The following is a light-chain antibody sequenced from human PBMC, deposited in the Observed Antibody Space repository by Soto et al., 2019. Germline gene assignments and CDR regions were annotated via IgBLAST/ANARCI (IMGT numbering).Light chain of an antibody. V-gene: IGLV1-40*01. J-gene: IGLJ2*01. Sequence: QSVLTQPPSVSGAPGQRVTISCTGSSSNIGAGYDVHWYQQLPGTAPKLLIYDNSNRPSGVPDRFSGSKSGTSASLAITGLQAEDEADYYCQSYDSSLRRVFDGGTKVTVL. CDR3: QSYDSSLRRV. CDR1: SSNIGAGYD. CDR2: DNS.